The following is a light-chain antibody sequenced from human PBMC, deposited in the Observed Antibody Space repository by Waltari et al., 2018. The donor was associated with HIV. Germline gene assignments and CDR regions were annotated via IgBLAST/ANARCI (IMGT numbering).Light chain of an antibody. CDR2: KAS. V-gene: IGKV1-5*03. J-gene: IGKJ1*01. CDR3: QQYGRSRT. CDR1: QSISSS. Sequence: DIQMTQSPSTLSASVGDRVSITCRASQSISSSLAWYQQKPGKVPKLLIYKASTLESGVPSRFRCSGSGTQFTLTISSLQPDDFATYYCQQYGRSRTFGQGTKVDIK.